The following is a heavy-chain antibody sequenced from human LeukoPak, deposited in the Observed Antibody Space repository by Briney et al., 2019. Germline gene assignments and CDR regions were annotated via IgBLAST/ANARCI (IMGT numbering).Heavy chain of an antibody. CDR2: ISHSGIT. D-gene: IGHD3-22*01. Sequence: PGGSLRLSCAASGFTFSSYWMSWVRQPPGKGLEWIGEISHSGITNHNPSLKSQVTISADTSKNQFSLKLSSVTAADTAVYYCARRGVYYDSSGYHYYFDNWGQGTLVTVSS. CDR1: GFTFSSYW. CDR3: ARRGVYYDSSGYHYYFDN. J-gene: IGHJ4*02. V-gene: IGHV4-34*01.